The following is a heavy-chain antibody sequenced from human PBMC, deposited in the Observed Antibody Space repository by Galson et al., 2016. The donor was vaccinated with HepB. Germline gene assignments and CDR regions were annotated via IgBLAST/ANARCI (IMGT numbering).Heavy chain of an antibody. D-gene: IGHD2-21*01. CDR1: GGSLSSFY. Sequence: SETLSLTCTVSGGSLSSFYWSWIRQPPGKELEWIGYISYSGTTNYNPSLQSRVSISIDTSQNQFSLKLSSVTAADSAVSYCTRGAKGVVGAADSWGRGTLVIVSS. V-gene: IGHV4-59*01. CDR3: TRGAKGVVGAADS. J-gene: IGHJ4*02. CDR2: ISYSGTT.